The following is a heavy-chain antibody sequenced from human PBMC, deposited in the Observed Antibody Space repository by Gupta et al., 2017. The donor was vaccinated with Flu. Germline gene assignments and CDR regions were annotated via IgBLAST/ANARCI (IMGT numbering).Heavy chain of an antibody. V-gene: IGHV3-21*01. D-gene: IGHD5-18*01. Sequence: EVQLVESGGGLVKPGGSLRLSCAASGFTFSSYSMNWVRQAPGKGLEWVSSISSSSSYIYYADSVKGRFTISRDNAKNSLYLQMNSLRAEDTAVYYCARKRAVDTARANWFDPWGQGTLVTVSS. CDR2: ISSSSSYI. CDR1: GFTFSSYS. J-gene: IGHJ5*02. CDR3: ARKRAVDTARANWFDP.